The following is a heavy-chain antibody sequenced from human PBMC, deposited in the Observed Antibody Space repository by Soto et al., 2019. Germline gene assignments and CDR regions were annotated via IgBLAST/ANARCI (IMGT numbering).Heavy chain of an antibody. CDR1: GGSIISYY. D-gene: IGHD4-17*01. Sequence: PSETLSLTCTVSGGSIISYYWSWIRQPAGRGLEWIGRIYTSGSTNYNPSLKSRVTMSVDTSKNQFSLKLSSVTAADTAVYYCARETPLKDDYGGNWVDYWGQGTLVTVSS. V-gene: IGHV4-4*07. CDR3: ARETPLKDDYGGNWVDY. CDR2: IYTSGST. J-gene: IGHJ4*02.